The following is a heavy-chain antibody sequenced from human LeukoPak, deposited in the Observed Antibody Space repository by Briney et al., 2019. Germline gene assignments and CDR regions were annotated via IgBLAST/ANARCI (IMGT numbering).Heavy chain of an antibody. CDR2: VRGSGGIT. Sequence: GGSLRLSCTASGFTFRDYDMSWVRQAPGKGLEWVSAVRGSGGITNYPDSVKGRFTISRDNSKNTLYLQMNSLRAEDTAVYYCAREYYDSSGYWGRDDAFDIWGQGTMVTVSS. CDR1: GFTFRDYD. V-gene: IGHV3-23*01. J-gene: IGHJ3*02. D-gene: IGHD3-22*01. CDR3: AREYYDSSGYWGRDDAFDI.